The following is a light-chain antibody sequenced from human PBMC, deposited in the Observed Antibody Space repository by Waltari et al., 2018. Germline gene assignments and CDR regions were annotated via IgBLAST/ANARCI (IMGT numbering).Light chain of an antibody. CDR2: GAS. V-gene: IGKV1-12*01. CDR3: QQANSFPLT. J-gene: IGKJ4*01. Sequence: IQITHSPSSVSASVGARLTITCRASQGISSWLAWSQQKPGKAPKLLSYGASSLQSGVPSRFSGSGSGTDFTLTISSLQPEDFATYYCQQANSFPLTFGGGTKVEIK. CDR1: QGISSW.